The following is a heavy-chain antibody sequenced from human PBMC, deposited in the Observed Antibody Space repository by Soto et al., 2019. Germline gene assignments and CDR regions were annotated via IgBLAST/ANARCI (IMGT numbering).Heavy chain of an antibody. J-gene: IGHJ2*01. D-gene: IGHD3-3*01. Sequence: QFQLVQSGAEVKKPGASVKVSCKASGYTFTSYAMHWVRQAPGQRLEWMGWINAGNGNTKYSQKFQGRVTITRDTSASTALMELRSLRSEDTAVYYCAGDQGFTIFGVVYWYFDLWGGGTLVTV. CDR2: INAGNGNT. CDR3: AGDQGFTIFGVVYWYFDL. CDR1: GYTFTSYA. V-gene: IGHV1-3*01.